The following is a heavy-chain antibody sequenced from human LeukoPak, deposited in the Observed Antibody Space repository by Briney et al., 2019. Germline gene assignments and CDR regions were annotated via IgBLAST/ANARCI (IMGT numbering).Heavy chain of an antibody. J-gene: IGHJ4*02. CDR2: ISSSSSYI. V-gene: IGHV3-21*01. Sequence: GGSLRLSCAASGFTFSSYSMNWVRQAPGKGLEWVSSISSSSSYIYYADSVKGRFTISRDNAKNSLYLQMNSLRAEDTAVYYCARDREGVVVPAANYIDYWAREPWSPSPQ. D-gene: IGHD2-2*01. CDR1: GFTFSSYS. CDR3: ARDREGVVVPAANYIDY.